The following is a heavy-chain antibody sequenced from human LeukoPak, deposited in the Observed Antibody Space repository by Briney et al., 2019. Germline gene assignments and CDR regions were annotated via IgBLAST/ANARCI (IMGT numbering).Heavy chain of an antibody. CDR1: GFTFSSYA. CDR3: ARESYDSSGYYH. D-gene: IGHD3-22*01. J-gene: IGHJ5*02. V-gene: IGHV3-30*01. Sequence: GGSLRLSCAASGFTFSSYAMHWVRQAPGKGLEWVAVISYDGSNKYYADSVKGRFTISRDNSKNTLYLQMNSLRAEDTAVYYCARESYDSSGYYHWGQGTLVTVSS. CDR2: ISYDGSNK.